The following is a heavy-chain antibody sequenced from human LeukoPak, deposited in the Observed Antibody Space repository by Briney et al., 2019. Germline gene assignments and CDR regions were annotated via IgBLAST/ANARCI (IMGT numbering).Heavy chain of an antibody. D-gene: IGHD2-15*01. CDR1: GFTFSSSA. CDR3: AKGPELGYCSGGSCYSTFDY. Sequence: GGSLRLSCAASGFTFSSSAMSWVRQAPGKGLEWVSGISVSGASTYYADSVKGRFTISRDNSKNTLYLQMNSLRAEDTALYYCAKGPELGYCSGGSCYSTFDYWGQGTLVAVSS. J-gene: IGHJ4*02. V-gene: IGHV3-23*01. CDR2: ISVSGAST.